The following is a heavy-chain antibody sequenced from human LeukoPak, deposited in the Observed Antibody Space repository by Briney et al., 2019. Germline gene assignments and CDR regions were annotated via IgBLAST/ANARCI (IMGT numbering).Heavy chain of an antibody. CDR1: GGSISSNSNY. V-gene: IGHV4-39*01. CDR3: ARIVGASDY. CDR2: ISYGGST. D-gene: IGHD1-26*01. J-gene: IGHJ4*02. Sequence: SETLSLTCTVSGGSISSNSNYWAWIRQPPGRGLEWIGSISYGGSTYYSPSLKSRVTISVDTSKNQFSLKLSSVTAADTAVYYCARIVGASDYWGQGTLVTVSS.